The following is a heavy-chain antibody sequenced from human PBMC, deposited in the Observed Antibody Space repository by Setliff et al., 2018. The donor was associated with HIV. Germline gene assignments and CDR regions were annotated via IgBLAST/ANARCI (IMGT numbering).Heavy chain of an antibody. V-gene: IGHV1-2*06. CDR3: AKQGYSDSLYAFDV. Sequence: ASVKVSCKTSGYTFTAYYIYWVRQAPGHGLELMGRIHPNTGSTNYLQEFQGRVTITRDTSMSTVYMALTGLTSDDTAVYYCAKQGYSDSLYAFDVWGQGTVVTVS. CDR2: IHPNTGST. D-gene: IGHD1-26*01. J-gene: IGHJ3*01. CDR1: GYTFTAYY.